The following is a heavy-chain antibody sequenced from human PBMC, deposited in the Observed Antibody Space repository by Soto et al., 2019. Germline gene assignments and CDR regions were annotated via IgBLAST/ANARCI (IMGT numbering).Heavy chain of an antibody. CDR1: GYTFTIYD. V-gene: IGHV1-8*01. CDR2: MIPNSGTT. J-gene: IGHJ4*02. Sequence: QVQLVQSGAEVKKPGASVKVSCKASGYTFTIYDINWVRQATGQGLEWMGWMIPNSGTTGYAQKFQGRVTMTRNTSISTAYMELSSLRSEDTAGYYCARWDGDYGFDYWCQGTLVTVSS. D-gene: IGHD4-17*01. CDR3: ARWDGDYGFDY.